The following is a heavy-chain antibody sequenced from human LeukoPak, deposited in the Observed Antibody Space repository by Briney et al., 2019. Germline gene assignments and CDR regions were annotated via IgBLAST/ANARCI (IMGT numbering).Heavy chain of an antibody. Sequence: PSETLSLTCTVTGASISRACWSWIRQPPGKGLEWIAYICQSGNTGYKPSLQSRVVTSRDTSRNQLSLELSSVTATDTAVYYCARGHYDSRGFSNPFGLWGQGAMVTVSS. CDR2: ICQSGNT. D-gene: IGHD3-22*01. CDR1: GASISRAC. V-gene: IGHV4-4*08. J-gene: IGHJ3*01. CDR3: ARGHYDSRGFSNPFGL.